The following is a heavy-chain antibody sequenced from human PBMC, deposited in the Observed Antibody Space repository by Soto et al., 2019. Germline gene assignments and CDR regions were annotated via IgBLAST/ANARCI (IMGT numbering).Heavy chain of an antibody. CDR2: ISAYNGNT. CDR3: VRDHSVLLWFGGPSDY. V-gene: IGHV1-18*01. CDR1: GYTFNSYG. J-gene: IGHJ4*02. Sequence: GASVKVSCKASGYTFNSYGISWVRQAPGQGLEWLGWISAYNGNTNYVQKLQGRVTMTTDTSTSTAYMELRSLRSDDTAVYYCVRDHSVLLWFGGPSDYWGQGTLVTVSS. D-gene: IGHD3-10*01.